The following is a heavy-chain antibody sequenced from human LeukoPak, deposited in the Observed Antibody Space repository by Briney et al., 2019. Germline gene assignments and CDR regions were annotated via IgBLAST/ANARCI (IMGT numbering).Heavy chain of an antibody. CDR1: GFTFRSDS. Sequence: GGSLRLSCAASGFTFRSDSMNWVRQAPGKGLEWVSSISSSSYIFYADSAKGRFTISRDNAKNSLYLQMNSLRAEDTAVYYCARDPDYVAWGQGTLVIVSS. CDR3: ARDPDYVA. D-gene: IGHD3-16*01. J-gene: IGHJ5*02. CDR2: ISSSSYI. V-gene: IGHV3-21*01.